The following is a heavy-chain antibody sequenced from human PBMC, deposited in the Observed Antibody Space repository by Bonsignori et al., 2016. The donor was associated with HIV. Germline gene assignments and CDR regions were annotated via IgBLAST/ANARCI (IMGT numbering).Heavy chain of an antibody. CDR1: GYSIRSGNH. CDR2: IYHSGST. J-gene: IGHJ4*02. CDR3: ARHLWGEARLTLRSLEWLIGPFDY. D-gene: IGHD3-3*01. Sequence: GSLRLSCAVSGYSIRSGNHWGWIRQPPGKGLEWIGSIYHSGSTYYNPSLKSRVTISVDTSKKQFSLKLSSVTAADTAVYYCARHLWGEARLTLRSLEWLIGPFDYWGQGTLVTVSS. V-gene: IGHV4-38-2*01.